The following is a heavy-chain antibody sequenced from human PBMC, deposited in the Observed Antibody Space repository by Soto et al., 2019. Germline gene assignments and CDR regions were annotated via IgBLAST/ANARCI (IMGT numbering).Heavy chain of an antibody. CDR3: AKGYGSGGSCYPYYYYYMAV. V-gene: IGHV3-23*01. CDR2: ISGSGGST. D-gene: IGHD2-15*01. Sequence: GGSLRLSCAASGFTFSSYAMSWVRQAPGKGLEWVSAISGSGGSTYYADSVKGRFTISRDNSKNTLYLQMNSLRAEDTAVYYCAKGYGSGGSCYPYYYYYMAVWGKGTTVTVSS. J-gene: IGHJ6*03. CDR1: GFTFSSYA.